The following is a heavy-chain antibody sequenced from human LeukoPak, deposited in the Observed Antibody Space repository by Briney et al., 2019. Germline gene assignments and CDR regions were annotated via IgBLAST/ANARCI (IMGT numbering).Heavy chain of an antibody. Sequence: GGSLRLSCAASGFTFSNYAMSWVRQAPGKGLEWVSVIIYSGVKTYYADSVKGRFTISRDNSKNTLYLQMNSLRAEDTAVYYCAGYIGSNPDYWGQGTLVTVSS. CDR1: GFTFSNYA. J-gene: IGHJ4*02. V-gene: IGHV3-23*01. CDR3: AGYIGSNPDY. CDR2: IIYSGVKT. D-gene: IGHD1-26*01.